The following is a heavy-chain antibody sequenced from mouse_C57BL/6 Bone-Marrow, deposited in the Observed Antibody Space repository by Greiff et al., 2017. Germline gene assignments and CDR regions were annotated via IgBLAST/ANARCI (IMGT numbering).Heavy chain of an antibody. J-gene: IGHJ3*01. CDR1: GYSFTDYN. V-gene: IGHV1-39*01. Sequence: VQLKQSGPELVKPGASVKISCKASGYSFTDYNMNWVKQSNGKSLEWIGVINPNYGTTSYNQKFKGKATLTVDQSSSPAYMQLNSLTSEDSAVYYCARYYYGSSWGFAYWGQGTLVTVSA. D-gene: IGHD1-1*01. CDR2: INPNYGTT. CDR3: ARYYYGSSWGFAY.